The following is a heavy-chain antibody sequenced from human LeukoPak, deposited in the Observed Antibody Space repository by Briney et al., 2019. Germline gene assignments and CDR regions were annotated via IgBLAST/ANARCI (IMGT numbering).Heavy chain of an antibody. V-gene: IGHV3-23*01. Sequence: GGSLRLSCAASRFTLSDYAMSWVRQAPGKGLEWVSGINGSGGRTNYADSVRGRFTISRDNSKKTLYLQMNSLRADDTAVYYCAKEVTGTTEGLFNYWGQGTLVTVSS. D-gene: IGHD6-19*01. CDR1: RFTLSDYA. J-gene: IGHJ4*02. CDR3: AKEVTGTTEGLFNY. CDR2: INGSGGRT.